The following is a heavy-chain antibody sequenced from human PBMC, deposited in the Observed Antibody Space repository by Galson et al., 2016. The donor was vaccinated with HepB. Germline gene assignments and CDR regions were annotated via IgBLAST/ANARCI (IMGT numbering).Heavy chain of an antibody. CDR1: EFTFSDYT. CDR2: VSYNVSNK. D-gene: IGHD2-8*02. J-gene: IGHJ6*02. V-gene: IGHV3-30-3*01. Sequence: SLRLSCAASEFTFSDYTMHWVRQAPGKGLEWVAVVSYNVSNKYYANSVKGRFTISRDNSKKTLYLQMNSLKTEDTAIYYCARGGRTGYYYGIDVWGQGTTVTVSS. CDR3: ARGGRTGYYYGIDV.